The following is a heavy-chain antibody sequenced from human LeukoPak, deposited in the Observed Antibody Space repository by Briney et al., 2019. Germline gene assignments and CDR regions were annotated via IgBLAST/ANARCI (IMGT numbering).Heavy chain of an antibody. J-gene: IGHJ4*02. V-gene: IGHV3-23*01. D-gene: IGHD3-10*01. CDR3: AKDSGSMVRGPSDY. CDR1: GFTFSSYA. Sequence: PGGSLRLSCAASGFTFSSYAMSWVRQAPGKGLEWVSAISGSGGSTYYADSVKGRFTISRDNSKNTLYLQMNSLRAEDTAVYYCAKDSGSMVRGPSDYWGQETLVTVSS. CDR2: ISGSGGST.